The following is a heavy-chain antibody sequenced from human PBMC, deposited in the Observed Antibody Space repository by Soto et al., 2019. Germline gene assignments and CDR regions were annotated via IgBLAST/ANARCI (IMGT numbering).Heavy chain of an antibody. V-gene: IGHV6-1*01. CDR3: AREMAGCSGGSCYFDY. J-gene: IGHJ4*02. CDR2: TYYRSKCYN. Sequence: SQTLSLTCAISGDSVSSNSAAWNWIRQSPSRGLEWLGRTYYRSKCYNDYAVSVKSRITINPDTSKNQFSLQLNSVTPEDTAVYYCAREMAGCSGGSCYFDYWGQGTLVTVSS. D-gene: IGHD2-15*01. CDR1: GDSVSSNSAA.